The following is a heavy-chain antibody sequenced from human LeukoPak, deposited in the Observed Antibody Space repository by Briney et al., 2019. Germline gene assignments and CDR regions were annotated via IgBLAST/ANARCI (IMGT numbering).Heavy chain of an antibody. D-gene: IGHD6-19*01. J-gene: IGHJ4*02. CDR1: GDSISSSNW. CDR3: ARRGSGWYFDY. CDR2: THHSGST. V-gene: IGHV4-4*02. Sequence: RASGTLSLTCAVSGDSISSSNWWNWVRQPPGKGLEWIGETHHSGSTHYNPSLKSGVTISVDKSKNQFSLKLNSVTAADTAVYYCARRGSGWYFDYWGQGTLVTVSS.